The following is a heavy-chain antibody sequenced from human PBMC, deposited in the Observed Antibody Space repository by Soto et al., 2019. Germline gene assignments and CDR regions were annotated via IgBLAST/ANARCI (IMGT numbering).Heavy chain of an antibody. Sequence: GASVKVSCKASGYSFTDYHIHWVRQAPGQGLEWMGWINPNSGGTNYAQKFQGRVTMTRDTSISTAYMELSRLRSDDTAVYYCARQIDYGDYVYGMDVWGQGTTVTVSS. CDR1: GYSFTDYH. CDR3: ARQIDYGDYVYGMDV. V-gene: IGHV1-2*02. CDR2: INPNSGGT. D-gene: IGHD4-17*01. J-gene: IGHJ6*02.